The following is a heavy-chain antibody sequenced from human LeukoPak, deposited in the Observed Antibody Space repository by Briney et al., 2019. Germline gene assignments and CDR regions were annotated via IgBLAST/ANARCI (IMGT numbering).Heavy chain of an antibody. CDR3: ARENTAMAERQFDY. CDR2: INRDGSST. V-gene: IGHV3-74*01. Sequence: GGSLRLSCAASGFTFSSYWMHWVRQAPGKGLVWVSRINRDGSSTSYADSVKGRFTISRDNAKNTLYLQMNSLRAEDTAVYYCARENTAMAERQFDYWGQGTLVTVSS. CDR1: GFTFSSYW. J-gene: IGHJ4*02. D-gene: IGHD5-18*01.